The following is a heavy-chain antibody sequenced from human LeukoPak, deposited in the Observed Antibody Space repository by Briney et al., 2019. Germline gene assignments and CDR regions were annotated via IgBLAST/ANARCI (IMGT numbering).Heavy chain of an antibody. CDR3: ARAGRGRPTPRSYGMDV. CDR2: INHSGST. D-gene: IGHD3-10*01. Sequence: SETLSLTCAVYGGSFSGYYWSWIRQPPGKGLEWIGEINHSGSTNYNPSLKSRVTISVGTSKNQFSLKLSSVTAADTAVYYCARAGRGRPTPRSYGMDVWGQGTTVTVSS. J-gene: IGHJ6*02. CDR1: GGSFSGYY. V-gene: IGHV4-34*01.